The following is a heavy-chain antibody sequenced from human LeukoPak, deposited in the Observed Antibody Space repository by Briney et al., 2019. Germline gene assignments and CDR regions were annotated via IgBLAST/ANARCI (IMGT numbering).Heavy chain of an antibody. CDR3: ASWKDYYYGMDV. Sequence: GESLKISCKGSGYSFTSYWISWVRQMPGKGLEWMGRIDPSDSYTNYSPSFQGHVTISADKSISTAYLQWSSLKASDTAMYYCASWKDYYYGMDVWGQGTTVTVSS. CDR2: IDPSDSYT. D-gene: IGHD1-1*01. CDR1: GYSFTSYW. J-gene: IGHJ6*02. V-gene: IGHV5-10-1*01.